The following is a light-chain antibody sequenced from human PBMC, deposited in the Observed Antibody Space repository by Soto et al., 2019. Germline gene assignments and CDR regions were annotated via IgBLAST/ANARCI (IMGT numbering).Light chain of an antibody. CDR2: CAS. V-gene: IGKV3-20*01. J-gene: IGKJ2*01. CDR1: QSVYNNY. CDR3: HQYSGSPNT. Sequence: EIVLTQSPGTLSLSPGERATLSCRASQSVYNNYLAWYQQTPGQAPRLLIYCASSRATDVPDRFSGSGSGTDFTLTITRLEPEDFAVYYCHQYSGSPNTFGQGTKLEI.